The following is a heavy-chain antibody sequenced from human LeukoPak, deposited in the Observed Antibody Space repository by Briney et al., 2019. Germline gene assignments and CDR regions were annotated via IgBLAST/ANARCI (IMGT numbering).Heavy chain of an antibody. CDR3: ARGLGAHSPDYEYVWGSYRYTGGFDY. J-gene: IGHJ4*02. V-gene: IGHV4-39*07. Sequence: PSETLSLTCTVSGGSISSSSYYWGWIRQPPGKGLEWIGSIYYSGSTYYNPSLKSRVTISVDTSKNQFSLKLSSVTAADTAVYYCARGLGAHSPDYEYVWGSYRYTGGFDYWGQGTLVTVSS. CDR1: GGSISSSSYY. D-gene: IGHD3-16*02. CDR2: IYYSGST.